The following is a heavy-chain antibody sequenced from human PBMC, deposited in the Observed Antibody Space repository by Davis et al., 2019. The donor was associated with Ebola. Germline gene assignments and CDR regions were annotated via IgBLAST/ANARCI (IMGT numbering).Heavy chain of an antibody. J-gene: IGHJ3*01. CDR1: GFTFGSYA. V-gene: IGHV3-23*01. Sequence: GGSLRLSCAASGFTFGSYAMSWVRQAPGKVPAWVSATICSGCSMYYADSVKGQFNISRDNSKNTLYLQMNSLRADDTAGYLCAKYVLPRAFDLRGQGTMVTVSS. CDR2: TICSGCSM. CDR3: AKYVLPRAFDL. D-gene: IGHD3-10*02.